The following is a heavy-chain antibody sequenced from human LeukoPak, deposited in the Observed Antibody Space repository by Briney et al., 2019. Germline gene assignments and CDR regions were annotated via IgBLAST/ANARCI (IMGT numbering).Heavy chain of an antibody. V-gene: IGHV3-7*01. J-gene: IGHJ1*01. CDR2: IKQDGSEK. D-gene: IGHD3-22*01. CDR3: AKDHYYDSSGYSEYFQH. Sequence: GGSLRLSCAASGFTFSSYWMSWVRQAPGKGLEWVANIKQDGSEKYYVDSVKGRFTISRDNAKNSLYLQMNSLRAEDTAVYYCAKDHYYDSSGYSEYFQHWGQGTLVTVSS. CDR1: GFTFSSYW.